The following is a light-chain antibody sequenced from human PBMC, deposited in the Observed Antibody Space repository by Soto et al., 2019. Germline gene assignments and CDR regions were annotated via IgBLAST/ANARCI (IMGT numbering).Light chain of an antibody. Sequence: DIQMTQSPSSLSASVGDRVTIPCRASQSISSYLNWYKQKPGKAPKLLIYAASSLQSGGPSRFSGSGSGIDFTLTISSLQPEDFATYYGQQSYSTPTFGQGTKLEIK. J-gene: IGKJ2*01. CDR2: AAS. CDR3: QQSYSTPT. CDR1: QSISSY. V-gene: IGKV1-39*01.